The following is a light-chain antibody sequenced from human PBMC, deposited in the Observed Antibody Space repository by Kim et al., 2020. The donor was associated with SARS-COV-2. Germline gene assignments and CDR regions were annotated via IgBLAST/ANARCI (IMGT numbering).Light chain of an antibody. Sequence: SPGERATLSCRASQSVSRNVAWYQQKPGQAPRLLIYGASTRATDIPARFSGSGSGTEFTLIISSLQSEDLADYFCQQYDDWPPWTFGQGTKVDIK. J-gene: IGKJ1*01. CDR1: QSVSRN. CDR2: GAS. V-gene: IGKV3-15*01. CDR3: QQYDDWPPWT.